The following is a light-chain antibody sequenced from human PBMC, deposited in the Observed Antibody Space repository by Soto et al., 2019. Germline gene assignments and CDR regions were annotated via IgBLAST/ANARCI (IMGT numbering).Light chain of an antibody. J-gene: IGLJ2*01. CDR1: SSNIGTNT. V-gene: IGLV1-44*01. CDR3: AEWDVSLVV. Sequence: QTVVTQPPSASGTPGQRVTISCSGSSSNIGTNTVIWYQQLPGAAPKLLIYSDNQRPSGVPDRFSGSKSGTSAYLAISGLQSEDEADYYCAEWDVSLVVFGGGTKLTVL. CDR2: SDN.